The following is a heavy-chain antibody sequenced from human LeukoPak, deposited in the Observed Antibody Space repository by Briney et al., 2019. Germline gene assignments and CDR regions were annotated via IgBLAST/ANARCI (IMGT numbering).Heavy chain of an antibody. J-gene: IGHJ5*02. CDR3: ARVPLYWQDPFDL. CDR1: GGSFSGYY. D-gene: IGHD2-8*02. V-gene: IGHV4-34*01. Sequence: SETLSLTCGVYGGSFSGYYWSWIHQPPGKGLEWIGEVSQTGSGRTNYNPSLKSRVTISADASKNQFALELTSVTAADTAMYYCARVPLYWQDPFDLWGQGTLVTVSS. CDR2: VSQTGSGRT.